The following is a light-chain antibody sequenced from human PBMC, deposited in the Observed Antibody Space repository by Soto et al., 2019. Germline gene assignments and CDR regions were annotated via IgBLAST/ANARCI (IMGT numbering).Light chain of an antibody. Sequence: IVLTQSPATLSVSPGERVTLSCRASENVGTNLAWYQQRPGQPPRLLIYGSSTRATSISATFSGSGSRTEFTLPSSSLPSEDSAVYYCQQYNNWRLSFGGGTRVEIK. CDR1: ENVGTN. J-gene: IGKJ4*01. CDR2: GSS. CDR3: QQYNNWRLS. V-gene: IGKV3D-15*01.